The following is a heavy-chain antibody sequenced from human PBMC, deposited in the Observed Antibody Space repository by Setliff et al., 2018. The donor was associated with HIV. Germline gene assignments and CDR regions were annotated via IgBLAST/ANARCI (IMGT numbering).Heavy chain of an antibody. Sequence: PSETLSLTCTVSGGSVSSPGYYWGWIRQPPGKGLEWIGSVYNSGITFKNPSLKSRVTISVDRSVNQFSLRLTSVTAADTAVYYCATCRHRPSNWFDPWGQGTVVTVSS. CDR3: ATCRHRPSNWFDP. CDR2: VYNSGIT. J-gene: IGHJ5*02. V-gene: IGHV4-39*07. CDR1: GGSVSSPGYY.